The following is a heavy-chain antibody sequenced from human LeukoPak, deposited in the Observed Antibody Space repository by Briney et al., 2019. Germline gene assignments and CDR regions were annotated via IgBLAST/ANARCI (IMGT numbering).Heavy chain of an antibody. CDR3: ARGITDFWSGYKGRWFDP. V-gene: IGHV4-34*01. D-gene: IGHD3-3*01. CDR1: GGSFSGYY. Sequence: SETLSLTCAVYGGSFSGYYWSWIRQPPGKGLEWIGEINHSGSTNYNPSLKSRVTISVDTSKNQFSLKLSSVTAADTAVYYCARGITDFWSGYKGRWFDPWGQGTLDTVSS. CDR2: INHSGST. J-gene: IGHJ5*02.